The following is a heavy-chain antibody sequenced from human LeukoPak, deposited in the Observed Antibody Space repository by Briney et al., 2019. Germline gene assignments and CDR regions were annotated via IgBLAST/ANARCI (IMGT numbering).Heavy chain of an antibody. J-gene: IGHJ5*02. Sequence: GGSLRLSCVASGFAFSQFPVHWVRQAPGKRLEWVAFISHDGGNKKYGDSVKGRFTISRDNSKNTLYLQMNSLRAEDTAVYYCAKKYNTGLDPWGQGTLVTVSS. V-gene: IGHV3-30*18. D-gene: IGHD1-14*01. CDR1: GFAFSQFP. CDR3: AKKYNTGLDP. CDR2: ISHDGGNK.